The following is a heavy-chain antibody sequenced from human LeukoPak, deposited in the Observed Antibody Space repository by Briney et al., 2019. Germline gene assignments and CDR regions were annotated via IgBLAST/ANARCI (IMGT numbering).Heavy chain of an antibody. CDR1: GFTFSSYA. Sequence: GGSLRLSCAASGFTFSSYAMSWVRQAPGKGLVWVSRINSDGSSTSYADSVKGRFTISRDNAKNTLYLQMNSLRAEDTAVYYCAAGEHGYHDNDAFDIWGQGTMVTVSS. J-gene: IGHJ3*02. CDR2: INSDGSST. D-gene: IGHD5-24*01. CDR3: AAGEHGYHDNDAFDI. V-gene: IGHV3-74*01.